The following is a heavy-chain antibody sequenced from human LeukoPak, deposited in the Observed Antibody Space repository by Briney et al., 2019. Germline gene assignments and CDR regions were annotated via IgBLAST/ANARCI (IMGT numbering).Heavy chain of an antibody. J-gene: IGHJ6*02. D-gene: IGHD3-10*01. Sequence: GASVKVSCKASGYTFTSYDINWVQQATGQGLEWMGWMNPNSGNTGYAQKFQGRVTMTRNTSISTAYMELSSLRSEDTAVYYCARFYLWGNYYYGMDVWGQGTTVTVSS. CDR3: ARFYLWGNYYYGMDV. CDR1: GYTFTSYD. CDR2: MNPNSGNT. V-gene: IGHV1-8*01.